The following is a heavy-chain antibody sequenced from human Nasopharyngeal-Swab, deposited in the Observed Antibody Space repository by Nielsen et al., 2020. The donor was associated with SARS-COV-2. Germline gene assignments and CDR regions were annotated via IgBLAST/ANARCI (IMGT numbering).Heavy chain of an antibody. CDR2: ISNSGGTT. CDR1: GFPLTSYA. V-gene: IGHV3-23*01. CDR3: ARYDDYYDSSGYAY. D-gene: IGHD3-22*01. Sequence: GGSLRLSCAVSGFPLTSYAMTWVRQAPGKGLEWVSAISNSGGTTFYADSVKGRFTISRDNSKNTLYLQMNSLRAEDTAVYYCARYDDYYDSSGYAYWGQGTLVTVSS. J-gene: IGHJ4*02.